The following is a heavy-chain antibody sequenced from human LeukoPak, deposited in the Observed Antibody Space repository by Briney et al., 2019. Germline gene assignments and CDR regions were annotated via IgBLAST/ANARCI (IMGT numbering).Heavy chain of an antibody. CDR3: ANFGSGSYVGGFDY. J-gene: IGHJ4*02. Sequence: GGSLRLSCAASGFTFSSYAMSWVRQAPGKGREWVSAISGSGGSTYYADSVKGRFTISRDNSKNTLYLQMNSLRAEDTAVYYCANFGSGSYVGGFDYWGQGTLVTVSS. CDR1: GFTFSSYA. CDR2: ISGSGGST. V-gene: IGHV3-23*01. D-gene: IGHD3-10*01.